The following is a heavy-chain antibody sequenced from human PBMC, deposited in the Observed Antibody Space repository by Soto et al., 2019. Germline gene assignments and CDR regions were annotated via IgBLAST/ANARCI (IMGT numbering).Heavy chain of an antibody. D-gene: IGHD3-10*01. Sequence: GPLRLSCAASGFTFSSYAMSWVRQAPGKGLEWVSVISNSGDSIYYADSVKGRFTISRDNSKNTLHLQMNSLRAEDTALYYCANTFFSGSGSYRGWFDPWGQGILVTVSS. J-gene: IGHJ5*02. CDR1: GFTFSSYA. CDR3: ANTFFSGSGSYRGWFDP. V-gene: IGHV3-23*01. CDR2: ISNSGDSI.